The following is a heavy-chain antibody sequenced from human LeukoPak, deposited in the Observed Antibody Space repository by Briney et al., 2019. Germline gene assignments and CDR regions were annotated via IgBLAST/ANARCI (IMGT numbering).Heavy chain of an antibody. V-gene: IGHV4-34*01. D-gene: IGHD3-16*02. CDR1: GGSFSGYY. CDR2: INRSGST. CDR3: ARGRYYDYVWGSYRHYYFDY. J-gene: IGHJ4*02. Sequence: SETLSLTCAVYGGSFSGYYWSWIRQPPGKGLEWIGEINRSGSTNYNPSLKSRVTISVDMSKNQFSLKLSSVTAADTAVYYCARGRYYDYVWGSYRHYYFDYWGQGTLVTVSS.